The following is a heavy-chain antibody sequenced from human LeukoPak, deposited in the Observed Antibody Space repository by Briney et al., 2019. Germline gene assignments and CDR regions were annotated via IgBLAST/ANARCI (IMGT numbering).Heavy chain of an antibody. CDR1: GYTFTSYY. Sequence: ASVKVSCKASGYTFTSYYMHWVRQAPGQGLEWMGWINPNSGGTNYAQKFQGRVTMTRDTSISTAYMELSRLRSDDTAVYYCARDILGGATRWSYFDYWGQGTLVTVSS. V-gene: IGHV1-2*02. CDR3: ARDILGGATRWSYFDY. J-gene: IGHJ4*02. D-gene: IGHD1-26*01. CDR2: INPNSGGT.